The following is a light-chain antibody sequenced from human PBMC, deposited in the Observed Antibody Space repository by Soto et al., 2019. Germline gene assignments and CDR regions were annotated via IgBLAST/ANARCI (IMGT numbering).Light chain of an antibody. Sequence: QSALTQPASVSGSPGQSITISCTGTSSNVGSYDLVSWYQQHPGKAPKVMIYEGSKRPSGVSNRFSGSKSGNTASLTISGLQAEDEADYYCCLYVGSRTLDVVFGGGTKLTVL. J-gene: IGLJ2*01. CDR2: EGS. V-gene: IGLV2-23*03. CDR1: SSNVGSYDL. CDR3: CLYVGSRTLDVV.